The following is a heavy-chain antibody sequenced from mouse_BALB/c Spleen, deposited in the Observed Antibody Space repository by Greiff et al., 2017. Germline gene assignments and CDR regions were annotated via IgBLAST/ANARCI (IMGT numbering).Heavy chain of an antibody. CDR1: GFNIKDYY. CDR2: IDPENGDT. D-gene: IGHD2-1*01. J-gene: IGHJ1*01. V-gene: IGHV14-4*02. Sequence: EVQLQQSGAELVRSGASVKLSCTASGFNIKDYYMHWVKQRPEQGLEWIGWIDPENGDTEYAPKFQGKATMTADTSSNTAYLQLSSLTSEDTAVYYCNAGFYGNYVRYFDVWGAGTTVTVSS. CDR3: NAGFYGNYVRYFDV.